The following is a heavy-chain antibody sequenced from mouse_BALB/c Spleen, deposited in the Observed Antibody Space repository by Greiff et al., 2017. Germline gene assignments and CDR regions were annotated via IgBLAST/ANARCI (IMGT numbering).Heavy chain of an antibody. Sequence: EVQVVESGGGLVQPGGSLKLSCAASGFTFSSYTMSWVRQTPEKRLEWVAYISNGGGSTYYPDTVKGRFTISRDNAKNTLYLQMSSLKSEDTAMYYCARHPCGSRRDYYAMDYWGEGTSVTVSS. CDR1: GFTFSSYT. V-gene: IGHV5-12-2*01. D-gene: IGHD1-1*01. J-gene: IGHJ4*01. CDR3: ARHPCGSRRDYYAMDY. CDR2: ISNGGGST.